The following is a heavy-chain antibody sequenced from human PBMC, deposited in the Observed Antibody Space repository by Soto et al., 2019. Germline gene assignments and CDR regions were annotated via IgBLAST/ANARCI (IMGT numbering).Heavy chain of an antibody. CDR3: AKGLGTWNDGRFYCGIDV. J-gene: IGHJ6*02. Sequence: GGSLRLSCAASGFTFSSYAMSWVRQAPGKGLEWVSAISGSGGSTYYADSVKGRFTITRDNSKNTMYLQMNSLRAEDTAVDYCAKGLGTWNDGRFYCGIDVWGQGTTVTVSS. CDR2: ISGSGGST. D-gene: IGHD1-1*01. CDR1: GFTFSSYA. V-gene: IGHV3-23*01.